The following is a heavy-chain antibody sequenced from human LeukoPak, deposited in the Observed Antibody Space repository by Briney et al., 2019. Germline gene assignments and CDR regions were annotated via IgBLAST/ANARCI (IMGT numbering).Heavy chain of an antibody. J-gene: IGHJ4*02. CDR3: AKDMYYGSGSNFDY. Sequence: PGGSLRLSCAASGFTFSSYSMNWVRQAPGKGLGWVSSISSSSSYIYYADSVKGRFTISRDNAKNSLYLQMNSLRAEDTALYYCAKDMYYGSGSNFDYWGQGTLVTVSS. V-gene: IGHV3-21*04. CDR1: GFTFSSYS. CDR2: ISSSSSYI. D-gene: IGHD3-10*01.